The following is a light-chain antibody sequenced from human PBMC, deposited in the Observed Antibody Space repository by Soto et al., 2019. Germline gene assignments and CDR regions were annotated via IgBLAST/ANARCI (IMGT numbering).Light chain of an antibody. CDR3: SSYTSSSTPPPVV. CDR1: SSDVGGYNY. V-gene: IGLV2-14*01. J-gene: IGLJ2*01. Sequence: QSVLTQPASVSGSPGQSITISCTGTSSDVGGYNYVSWYQQHPGKAPKLMIYEVSNRPSGVSNRFSGSKSGNTASLTISGLQAEDEADYYCSSYTSSSTPPPVVFGGGTKLTVL. CDR2: EVS.